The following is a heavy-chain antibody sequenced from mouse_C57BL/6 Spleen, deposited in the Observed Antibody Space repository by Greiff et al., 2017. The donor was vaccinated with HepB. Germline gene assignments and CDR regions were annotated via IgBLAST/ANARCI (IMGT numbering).Heavy chain of an antibody. CDR2: IYPGSGST. J-gene: IGHJ2*01. Sequence: VQLQQPGAELVKPGASVKMSCKASGYTFTSYWLTWVKRRPGQGLEWIGDIYPGSGSTNYNEKFKSKATLTVDTSSSTAYMQLSSLTSEDSAVYYCAREDYDCFDYWGQGTTLTVSS. V-gene: IGHV1-55*01. CDR3: AREDYDCFDY. D-gene: IGHD2-4*01. CDR1: GYTFTSYW.